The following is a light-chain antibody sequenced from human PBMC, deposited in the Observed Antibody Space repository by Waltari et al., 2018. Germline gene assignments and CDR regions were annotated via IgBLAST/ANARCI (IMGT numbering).Light chain of an antibody. J-gene: IGKJ1*01. Sequence: IVMTQSPDYLTVSLGERATINCKSSESVLYNSNNKNYLAWYQQKPEQPPKLLIYWASTRESGVPDRFSGSGSGTDFTLTISSLQAEDVAVYYCQQYYSTPQTFGQGTKVEIK. CDR3: QQYYSTPQT. CDR2: WAS. V-gene: IGKV4-1*01. CDR1: ESVLYNSNNKNY.